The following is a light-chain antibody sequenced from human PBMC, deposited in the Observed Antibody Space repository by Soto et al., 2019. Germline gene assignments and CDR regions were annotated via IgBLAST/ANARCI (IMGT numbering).Light chain of an antibody. J-gene: IGKJ1*01. CDR1: QSISSW. CDR2: KAS. CDR3: QQYNSYERT. V-gene: IGKV1-5*03. Sequence: DIQMTQSPSTLSASVGDRVTITCRASQSISSWLAWYQQKPGKAPKLLIYKASSFESGVRSSLSGSGFGTEIALTISTLQPDDFATYYCQQYNSYERTFGQGTKVEIK.